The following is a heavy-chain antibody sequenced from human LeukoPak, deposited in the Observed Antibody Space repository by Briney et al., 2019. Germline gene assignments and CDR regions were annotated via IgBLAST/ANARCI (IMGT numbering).Heavy chain of an antibody. D-gene: IGHD6-19*01. CDR1: GFTFSNYA. CDR3: ARDGAQNTSGWYLGY. V-gene: IGHV3-30-3*01. J-gene: IGHJ4*02. CDR2: ISCNGSNK. Sequence: PGRSLRLSCAASGFTFSNYAIHWVRQAPGKGLEWVAVISCNGSNKYYADSVKGRFTISRDNSKNTLFLQMNSLRVEDTAVYFCARDGAQNTSGWYLGYWGQGTLVTVSS.